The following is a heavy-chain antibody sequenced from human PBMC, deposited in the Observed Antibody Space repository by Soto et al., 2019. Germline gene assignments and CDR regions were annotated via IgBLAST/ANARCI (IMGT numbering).Heavy chain of an antibody. CDR2: ISWNGAYI. V-gene: IGHV3-9*01. CDR3: TRDIFRTTTTIDY. J-gene: IGHJ4*02. D-gene: IGHD1-1*01. Sequence: EVQLVESGGGLVQPGRSLRLSCAASGFNFDDYAMNWVRQAPGKGLEWVSGISWNGAYIGYADSVKGRFTISRDNAKNSLTLQMNSLRPEDTALYYCTRDIFRTTTTIDYWGQGTLVTVSS. CDR1: GFNFDDYA.